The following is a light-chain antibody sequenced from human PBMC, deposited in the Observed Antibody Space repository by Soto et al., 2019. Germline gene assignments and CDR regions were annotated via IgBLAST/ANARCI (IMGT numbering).Light chain of an antibody. CDR3: AAWDDSLIGYV. CDR1: SSNIGSNT. J-gene: IGLJ1*01. Sequence: QSVLTQPPSATGTPGQRVTISCSGSSSNIGSNTVNWYQQLPGTAPKLLIYSYNQRPSGVPDRFSGSKSGTSASLAISGLQSEDDADYYCAAWDDSLIGYVFGTGTKLTVL. CDR2: SYN. V-gene: IGLV1-44*01.